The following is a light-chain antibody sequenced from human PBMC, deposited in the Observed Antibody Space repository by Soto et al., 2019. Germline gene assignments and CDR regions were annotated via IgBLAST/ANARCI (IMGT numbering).Light chain of an antibody. J-gene: IGKJ1*01. CDR2: GAS. CDR3: QQYNNWPPDRT. Sequence: EIVMTQSPATLSVSPGERATLSCSASLSVGSNLAWYQQKPGQAPRLLIYGASTRATGIPARFSGSVYGTEVTLTISSLQSEDFAIYFCQQYNNWPPDRTFVQGTKVEIK. CDR1: LSVGSN. V-gene: IGKV3-15*01.